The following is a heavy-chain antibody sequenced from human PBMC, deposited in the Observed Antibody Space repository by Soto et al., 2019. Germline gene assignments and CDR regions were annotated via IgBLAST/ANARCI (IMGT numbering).Heavy chain of an antibody. CDR2: ISYDGRNK. D-gene: IGHD6-19*01. CDR3: AKDPGNGYSSGWYYGYFDY. CDR1: GFTFSSYG. J-gene: IGHJ4*02. Sequence: ESGGGVVPPGRSLRLSCAASGFTFSSYGMHWVRQAPGKGLEWVAVISYDGRNKYYADSVKGRFTISRDNSKNTLYLQMNSLRAEDTAVYYCAKDPGNGYSSGWYYGYFDYWGQGTLVTVSS. V-gene: IGHV3-30*18.